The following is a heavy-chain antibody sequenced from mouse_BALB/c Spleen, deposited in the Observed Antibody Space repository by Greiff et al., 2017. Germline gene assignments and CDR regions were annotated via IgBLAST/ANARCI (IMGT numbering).Heavy chain of an antibody. D-gene: IGHD2-4*01. V-gene: IGHV2-6-7*01. CDR2: IWGDGST. Sequence: QVQLKESGPGLVAPSQSLSITCTVSGFSLTGYGVNWVRQPPGKGLEWLGMIWGDGSTDYNSALKSRLSISKDNSKSQVFLKMNSLQTDDTARYYCARSTMITTEDHDYAMDYWGQGTSVTVSS. CDR1: GFSLTGYG. CDR3: ARSTMITTEDHDYAMDY. J-gene: IGHJ4*01.